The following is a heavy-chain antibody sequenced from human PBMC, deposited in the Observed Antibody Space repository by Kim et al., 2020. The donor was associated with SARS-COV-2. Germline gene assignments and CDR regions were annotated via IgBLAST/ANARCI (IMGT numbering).Heavy chain of an antibody. V-gene: IGHV4-59*08. CDR3: ARRRDHAFDI. CDR1: GGSISSYY. J-gene: IGHJ3*02. Sequence: SETLSLTCTVSGGSISSYYWSWIRQPPGKGLEWIGYIYYSGSTNYNPSLKSRVTISVDTSKNQFSLKLSSVTAADTAVYYCARRRDHAFDIWGQGTMVT. CDR2: IYYSGST.